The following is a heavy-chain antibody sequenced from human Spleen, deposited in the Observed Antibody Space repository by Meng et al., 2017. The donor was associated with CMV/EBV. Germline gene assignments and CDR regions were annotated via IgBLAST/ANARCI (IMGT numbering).Heavy chain of an antibody. J-gene: IGHJ3*02. CDR2: ISNTGEIR. CDR3: ARDRDVYQVPGVNVFNI. CDR1: GFTFRKFT. D-gene: IGHD2-8*01. Sequence: GESLKISCAASGFTFRKFTMNWIRRAPGKGLEWVSSISNTGEIRQYADSVKGRFTVSRDNSRNSVFLLMDSLRAEDTAFYYCARDRDVYQVPGVNVFNICGQGTVVTVSS. V-gene: IGHV3-21*04.